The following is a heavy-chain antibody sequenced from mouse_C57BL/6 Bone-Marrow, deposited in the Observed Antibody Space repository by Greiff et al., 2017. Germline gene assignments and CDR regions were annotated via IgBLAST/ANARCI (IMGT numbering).Heavy chain of an antibody. J-gene: IGHJ3*01. CDR2: INPSTGGT. CDR1: GYSFTGYY. D-gene: IGHD2-10*01. V-gene: IGHV1-42*01. Sequence: VQLKESGPELVKPGASVKISCKASGYSFTGYYMNWVKQSPEKSLEWIGEINPSTGGTTYNQKFKAKATLTVDKSSSTAYMQLKSLTSEDSAVYYCARESYLLSFAYWGQGTLVTGSA. CDR3: ARESYLLSFAY.